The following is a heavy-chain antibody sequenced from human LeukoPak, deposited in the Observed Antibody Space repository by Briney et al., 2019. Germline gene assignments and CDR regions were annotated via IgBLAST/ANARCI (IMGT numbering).Heavy chain of an antibody. CDR2: MSPNSGNT. CDR3: ARGRPDTSVPRTYYMDV. CDR1: GYTFTSFD. J-gene: IGHJ6*03. Sequence: ASVKVSCKASGYTFTSFDIFWVRQATGQGLEWMGWMSPNSGNTGSAQKFQGRVTFTIDTSISTSFMELSSLRSEDTAIYYCARGRPDTSVPRTYYMDVWGKGTTVTVSS. V-gene: IGHV1-8*01. D-gene: IGHD5-18*01.